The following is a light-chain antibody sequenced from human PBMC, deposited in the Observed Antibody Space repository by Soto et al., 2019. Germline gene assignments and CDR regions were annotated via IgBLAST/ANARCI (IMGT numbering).Light chain of an antibody. V-gene: IGKV1-5*01. Sequence: DIQMSQSPSTLSESVGDRVTITCRASQTISSWLAWYQQKPGKAPKLLIYAASSLQSGVPSRFSGSGSGTEFTLTINSLQPDDFATYFCQPYNSYSRTFGQGTKVDI. J-gene: IGKJ1*01. CDR1: QTISSW. CDR3: QPYNSYSRT. CDR2: AAS.